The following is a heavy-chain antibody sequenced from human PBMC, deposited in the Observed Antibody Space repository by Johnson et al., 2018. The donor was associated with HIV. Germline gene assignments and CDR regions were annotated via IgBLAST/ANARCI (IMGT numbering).Heavy chain of an antibody. V-gene: IGHV3-74*01. CDR3: AKDIVFKAAPQGAFDI. Sequence: VQLVESGGGLVQPGGSLRLSCAASGFAFRTYWMVWVRQAPGTGLAGVYGINWNGGSTHYAASVTGRSTISRDNAKNSLCLQMNSLRAEDTALYYCAKDIVFKAAPQGAFDIWGQGTMVNVSS. D-gene: IGHD3-16*02. CDR2: INWNGGST. CDR1: GFAFRTYW. J-gene: IGHJ3*02.